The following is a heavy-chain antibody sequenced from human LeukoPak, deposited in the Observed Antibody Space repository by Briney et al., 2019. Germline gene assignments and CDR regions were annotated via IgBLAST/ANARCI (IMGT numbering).Heavy chain of an antibody. D-gene: IGHD6-13*01. J-gene: IGHJ5*02. V-gene: IGHV1-46*01. CDR1: GYTFTRYF. CDR3: ARQQASIAAADSNWFDP. Sequence: GASVKVSCKASGYTFTRYFIHWVRQAPGQGLEWMGVINPSGGTTNYAQKFRGRVTISVDTSKNQFSLKLSSVTAADTAVYYCARQQASIAAADSNWFDPWGQGTLVTVSS. CDR2: INPSGGTT.